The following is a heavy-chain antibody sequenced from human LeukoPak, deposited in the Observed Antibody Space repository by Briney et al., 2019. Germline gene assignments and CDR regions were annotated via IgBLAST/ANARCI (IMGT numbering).Heavy chain of an antibody. Sequence: GASVKVSCKASGGTFSSYAISWVRQAPGQGFEWMGGIIPIFGTANYAQKFQGRVTITTDESTSTAYMELSSLRSEDTAVYYCARGGYCTNGVCYTAHYYYMDVWGKGTTVTVSS. CDR1: GGTFSSYA. D-gene: IGHD2-8*01. CDR2: IIPIFGTA. V-gene: IGHV1-69*05. J-gene: IGHJ6*03. CDR3: ARGGYCTNGVCYTAHYYYMDV.